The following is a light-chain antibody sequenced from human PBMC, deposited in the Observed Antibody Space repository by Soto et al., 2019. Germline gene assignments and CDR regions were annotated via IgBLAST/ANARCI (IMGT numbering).Light chain of an antibody. CDR1: SGDIGRYGF. CDR2: EAD. V-gene: IGLV2-8*01. Sequence: QSALTQPPSASGSPGQSVTISCSGTSGDIGRYGFVSWYQQHPGKVPKLLIYEADKRPSGVPDRFSGSKSGDRAALTISGLQPEDEADYHCSAYAGGNIVIFGGGTKVTVL. J-gene: IGLJ2*01. CDR3: SAYAGGNIVI.